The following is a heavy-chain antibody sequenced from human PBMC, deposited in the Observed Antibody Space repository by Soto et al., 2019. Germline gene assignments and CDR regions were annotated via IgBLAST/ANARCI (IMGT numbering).Heavy chain of an antibody. Sequence: PGGSLRLSCAASGFTFNNYAMNWVRQAPGMGLEWVATISNTGGGTYYADSVKGRFTISRDNSKNTLYLQMSSLRVEDTALYYCAKDRLAGNFDYWGQGTQVTVSS. V-gene: IGHV3-23*01. J-gene: IGHJ4*02. CDR1: GFTFNNYA. CDR2: ISNTGGGT. CDR3: AKDRLAGNFDY.